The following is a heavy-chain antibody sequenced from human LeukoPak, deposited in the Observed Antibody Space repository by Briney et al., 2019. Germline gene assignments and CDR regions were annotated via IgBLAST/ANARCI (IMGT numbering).Heavy chain of an antibody. CDR1: GFPFSSYW. CDR3: ARDNYGDYGY. CDR2: IKEDGSVK. Sequence: GGSLRLSCAASGFPFSSYWMSWVRQAPGKGLEWVANIKEDGSVKYYVDSVKGRFTISRDNAKSSVCLEMNSLRAEDTAVYYCARDNYGDYGYWGQGTLVTVSS. V-gene: IGHV3-7*05. D-gene: IGHD4-17*01. J-gene: IGHJ4*02.